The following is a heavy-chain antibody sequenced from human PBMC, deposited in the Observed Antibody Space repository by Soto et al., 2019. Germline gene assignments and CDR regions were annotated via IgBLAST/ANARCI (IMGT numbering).Heavy chain of an antibody. CDR2: IYYSGST. J-gene: IGHJ4*02. CDR1: GGSISSGDYY. D-gene: IGHD3-3*01. CDR3: ARGSLEWSDFDY. Sequence: KTSETLSLTCTVSGGSISSGDYYWSWIRQPPGKGLEWIGYIYYSGSTYYNPSLKSRVTISVDTSKNQFSLKLSSVTAADTAVYYCARGSLEWSDFDYWGQGTLVTVSS. V-gene: IGHV4-30-4*01.